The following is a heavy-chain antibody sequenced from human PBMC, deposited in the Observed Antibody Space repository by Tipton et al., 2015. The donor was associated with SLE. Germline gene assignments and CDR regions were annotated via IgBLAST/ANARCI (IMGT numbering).Heavy chain of an antibody. CDR1: GFTFSSYG. V-gene: IGHV3-21*01. Sequence: SLRLSCAASGFTFSSYGMHWVRQAPGKGLEWVSLISGSGASTYYGDSVKGRFTISRDNAKNSLYLQMNSLRSEDTAVYYCASREGDYYGTYYYMDVWGKGTTVTVSS. D-gene: IGHD3-10*01. CDR2: ISGSGAST. J-gene: IGHJ6*03. CDR3: ASREGDYYGTYYYMDV.